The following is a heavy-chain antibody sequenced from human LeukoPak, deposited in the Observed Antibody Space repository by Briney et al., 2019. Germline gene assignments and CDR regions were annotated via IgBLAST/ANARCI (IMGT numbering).Heavy chain of an antibody. CDR1: GYTFTSYA. J-gene: IGHJ4*02. CDR2: INTNTGNP. Sequence: ASVTVSCTASGYTFTSYAMNWVRQAPGQGLEWMGWINTNTGNPTYAQGFTGRFVFSLDTSVSTAYLQISSLKAEDTAVYYCARGSSDSSSWMYYFDYWGQGTLVTVSS. V-gene: IGHV7-4-1*02. D-gene: IGHD6-13*01. CDR3: ARGSSDSSSWMYYFDY.